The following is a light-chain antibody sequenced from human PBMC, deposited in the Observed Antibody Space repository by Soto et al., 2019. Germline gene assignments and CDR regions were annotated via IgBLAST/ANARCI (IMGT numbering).Light chain of an antibody. CDR2: GDN. Sequence: QSVLSQPPSVSGAPGQRITLSCTGSSSNIGANYDVHWYRQVPGTAPKLLMSGDNNRPSGVADRFSGSKSGTSASLAITRLQAEDEDDYYCQSYDSSLNRVFGTGTKVTVL. CDR3: QSYDSSLNRV. V-gene: IGLV1-40*01. CDR1: SSNIGANYD. J-gene: IGLJ1*01.